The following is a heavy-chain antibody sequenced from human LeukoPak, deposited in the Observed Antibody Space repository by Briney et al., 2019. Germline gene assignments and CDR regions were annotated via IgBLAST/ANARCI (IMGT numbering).Heavy chain of an antibody. J-gene: IGHJ4*02. CDR3: AKGRVGSSWAIDY. Sequence: PGGTLRLSCAASGFTFSSYGMSWVRHAPGKGLEGVSAISGSGGSTYYADSVKGRFTISTDNSKTTLYLQMNSLRAEDTAVYYCAKGRVGSSWAIDYWGQGTLVTVSS. CDR1: GFTFSSYG. CDR2: ISGSGGST. V-gene: IGHV3-23*01. D-gene: IGHD6-13*01.